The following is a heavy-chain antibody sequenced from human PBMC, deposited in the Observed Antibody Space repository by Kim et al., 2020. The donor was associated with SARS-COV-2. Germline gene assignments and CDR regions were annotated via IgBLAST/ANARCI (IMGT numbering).Heavy chain of an antibody. CDR2: INPSGGST. CDR1: GYTFTSYY. J-gene: IGHJ6*02. D-gene: IGHD3-16*02. CDR3: ASNTFGGVIVISPYYYGMDV. V-gene: IGHV1-46*01. Sequence: ASVKVSCKASGYTFTSYYMHWVRQAPGQGLEWMGIINPSGGSTSYAQKFQGRVTMTRDTSTSTVYMELSSLRSEDTAVYYCASNTFGGVIVISPYYYGMDVWGQGTTVTVSS.